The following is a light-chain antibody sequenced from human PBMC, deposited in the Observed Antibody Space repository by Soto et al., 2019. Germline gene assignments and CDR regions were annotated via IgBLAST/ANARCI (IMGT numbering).Light chain of an antibody. CDR1: QSVTTNY. V-gene: IGKV3-20*01. Sequence: EIVLTQSPGSLSLSPGERATLSCRASQSVTTNYLAWYQQKPGQAPRLLIYGASSGATGIPDRFGGSGSGTDFTLTISRLEPEDFAVYYCQEYGSSPVTFGQGTRLDIK. J-gene: IGKJ5*01. CDR2: GAS. CDR3: QEYGSSPVT.